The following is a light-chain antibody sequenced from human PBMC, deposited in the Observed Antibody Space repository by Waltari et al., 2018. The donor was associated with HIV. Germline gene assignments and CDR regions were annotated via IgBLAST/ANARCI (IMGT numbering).Light chain of an antibody. CDR1: QGFSSSS. Sequence: EIVLTQSPGTLSLSPGERATLSCRASQGFSSSSLAWYQQKPGQAPRLLIYAASSRATGIPDRFSGSGSGTDFTLTISRLESEDFAVYYCQQYHISPLTFGGGTKVEI. J-gene: IGKJ4*01. CDR3: QQYHISPLT. V-gene: IGKV3-20*01. CDR2: AAS.